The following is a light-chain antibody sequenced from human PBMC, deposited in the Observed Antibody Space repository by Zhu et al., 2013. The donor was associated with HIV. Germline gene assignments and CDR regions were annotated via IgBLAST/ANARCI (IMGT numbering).Light chain of an antibody. CDR2: DAS. V-gene: IGKV3D-20*02. CDR3: QQRSDWPPVT. Sequence: TVMTQSLATLSVSPGERASLSCRASQSVSSSYSAWYQQKPGQAPRLLISDASHRAPDIPDRFSGSGSGTDFTLTISSLEPEDSAVYYCQQRSDWPPVTFGQGTRL. CDR1: QSVSSSY. J-gene: IGKJ5*01.